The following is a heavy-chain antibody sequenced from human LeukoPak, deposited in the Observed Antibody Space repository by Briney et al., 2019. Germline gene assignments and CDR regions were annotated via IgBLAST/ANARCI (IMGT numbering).Heavy chain of an antibody. CDR1: GFTFSSYG. CDR3: ARDPDPHTAMVAYYFDY. Sequence: PGRSLRLSCAASGFTFSSYGMHWVRQAPGKGLEWVAVISYDGSNKYYADSVKGRFTISRDNSKNTLYLQMNSLRAEDTAVYYCARDPDPHTAMVAYYFDYWGQGTLVTVSS. V-gene: IGHV3-30*03. CDR2: ISYDGSNK. J-gene: IGHJ4*02. D-gene: IGHD5-18*01.